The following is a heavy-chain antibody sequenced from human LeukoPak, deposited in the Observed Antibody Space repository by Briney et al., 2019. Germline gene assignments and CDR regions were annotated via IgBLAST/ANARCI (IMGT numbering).Heavy chain of an antibody. J-gene: IGHJ4*02. V-gene: IGHV5-51*01. CDR2: IYPGDSDT. D-gene: IGHD3-22*01. CDR3: ARQDYYDSSGYYVFDY. Sequence: GESLKISCKGSGYSFTSYWIGWVRQMPGKGLEWMGIIYPGDSDTRYSPSFQGQVTISADKSISTAYPQWSSLKASDTAMYYCARQDYYDSSGYYVFDYWGQGTLVTVSS. CDR1: GYSFTSYW.